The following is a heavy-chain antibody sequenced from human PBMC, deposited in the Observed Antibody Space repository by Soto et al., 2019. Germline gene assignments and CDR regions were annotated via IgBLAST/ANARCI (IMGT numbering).Heavy chain of an antibody. CDR1: GGSISSGDYY. CDR2: IYYSGST. Sequence: QVQLQESGPGLVKPSQTLSLTCTVSGGSISSGDYYWSWIRQPPGKGLEWIGYIYYSGSTYYNPSLKSRVNISVDKYKNQFSLKLSSVTASDTAVYYCARGLGNIVVVPAAHGMDVWGQGTTVTVSS. D-gene: IGHD2-2*01. CDR3: ARGLGNIVVVPAAHGMDV. J-gene: IGHJ6*02. V-gene: IGHV4-30-4*01.